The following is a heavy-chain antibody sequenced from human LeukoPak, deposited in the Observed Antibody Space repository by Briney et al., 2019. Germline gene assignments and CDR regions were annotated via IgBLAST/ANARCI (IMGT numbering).Heavy chain of an antibody. D-gene: IGHD4-17*01. V-gene: IGHV3-30*03. Sequence: GRSLRLSCAASGFTFSSYGMHWVRQAPGKGLEWVAVISYDGSNKYYADSVKGRFTISRDNSKNTLYLQMNSLRAEDTAVYYCARDFPWVEKADYGDYDYWGQGTLVTVSS. CDR1: GFTFSSYG. J-gene: IGHJ4*02. CDR2: ISYDGSNK. CDR3: ARDFPWVEKADYGDYDY.